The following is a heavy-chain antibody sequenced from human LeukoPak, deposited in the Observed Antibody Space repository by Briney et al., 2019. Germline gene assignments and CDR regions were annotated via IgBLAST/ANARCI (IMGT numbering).Heavy chain of an antibody. J-gene: IGHJ4*02. CDR3: AKASAMIVVVSKHFDY. CDR2: ITGSGRTT. Sequence: GGSLRLSCAASGFTFSTFGMAWVRQAPGRGLEWVSSITGSGRTTYYADSVKGRFTMSRDNSKKTLFLQMNSLRAEDTAVYYCAKASAMIVVVSKHFDYWGQGTLVTVSS. V-gene: IGHV3-23*01. CDR1: GFTFSTFG. D-gene: IGHD3-22*01.